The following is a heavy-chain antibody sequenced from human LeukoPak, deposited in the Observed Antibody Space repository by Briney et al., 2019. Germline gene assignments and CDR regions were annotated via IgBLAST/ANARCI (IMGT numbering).Heavy chain of an antibody. J-gene: IGHJ4*02. CDR2: VSGGGGTT. CDR3: ARGPRYYYGSGSYNFDY. Sequence: PGGSLRLSCAASGFTFSSYAMSWVRQAPGKWLEWVSTVSGGGGTTYYADSVKGRFTISRDNSKNTLYLQMNSLRAEDTAVYYCARGPRYYYGSGSYNFDYWGQGTLVTVSS. D-gene: IGHD3-10*01. V-gene: IGHV3-23*01. CDR1: GFTFSSYA.